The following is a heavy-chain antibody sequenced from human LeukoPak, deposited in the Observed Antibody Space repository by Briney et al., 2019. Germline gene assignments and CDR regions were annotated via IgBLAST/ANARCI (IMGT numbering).Heavy chain of an antibody. CDR2: IYHSGST. V-gene: IGHV4-38-2*01. Sequence: SETLSLTCAVSGYSISSGYYWGWIRQPPGKGLDWIGSIYHSGSTYYNPSLKSRVTISVDTSKNQFSLKLSSVTAADTAVYYCARIGCSGGSCYFDGWGQGTLVTVSS. CDR1: GYSISSGYY. J-gene: IGHJ4*02. CDR3: ARIGCSGGSCYFDG. D-gene: IGHD2-15*01.